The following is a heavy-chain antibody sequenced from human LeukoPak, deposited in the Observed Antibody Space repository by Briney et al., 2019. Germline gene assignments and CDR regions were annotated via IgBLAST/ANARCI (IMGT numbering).Heavy chain of an antibody. J-gene: IGHJ4*02. CDR3: ARGVRIAVAGNIDY. CDR1: GFTFSIYA. Sequence: GGSLRLSCAASGFTFSIYAMHWVRRAPGKGLEWVAVISYNGPNKNYADSVKGRLTISRDNSKNTLYLQMNSLRAEDTAVYYCARGVRIAVAGNIDYWGQGTLVTVSS. D-gene: IGHD6-19*01. V-gene: IGHV3-30*04. CDR2: ISYNGPNK.